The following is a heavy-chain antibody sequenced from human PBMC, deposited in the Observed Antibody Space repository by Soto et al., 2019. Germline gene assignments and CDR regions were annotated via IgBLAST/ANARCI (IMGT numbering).Heavy chain of an antibody. CDR3: ARDKYSSGWSDY. Sequence: PGGSLRLSCAASGFTFSSYAMTWVRQAPGRGLEWVSSIPYSGGSTYYADSVKGRFTISRDNSKNTLYLQMNSLRAEDTAVYYCARDKYSSGWSDYWGQGTLVTVSS. CDR2: IPYSGGST. CDR1: GFTFSSYA. J-gene: IGHJ4*02. V-gene: IGHV3-23*01. D-gene: IGHD6-19*01.